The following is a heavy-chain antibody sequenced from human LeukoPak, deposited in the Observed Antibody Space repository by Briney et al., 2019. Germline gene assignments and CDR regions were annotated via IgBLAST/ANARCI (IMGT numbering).Heavy chain of an antibody. V-gene: IGHV3-9*01. Sequence: PGGSLRLSCAASGFAFSSYAMHWVRQAPGKGLEWVSGISWNSGSIGYADSVKGRFTISRDNAKNSLYLQMNSLRAEDTALYYCVNFPSGVTNDWFDPWGQGTLVTVSS. CDR3: VNFPSGVTNDWFDP. J-gene: IGHJ5*02. D-gene: IGHD2-21*02. CDR2: ISWNSGSI. CDR1: GFAFSSYA.